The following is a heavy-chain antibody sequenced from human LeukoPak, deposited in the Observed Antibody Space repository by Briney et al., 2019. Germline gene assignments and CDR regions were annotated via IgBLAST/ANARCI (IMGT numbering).Heavy chain of an antibody. CDR3: AITYYDSSGYYFDY. CDR1: GGSFSGYY. J-gene: IGHJ4*02. CDR2: IDHSGST. D-gene: IGHD3-22*01. Sequence: SETLSLTCAVYGGSFSGYYWSWIRQPPGKGLEWIGEIDHSGSTNYNPSLKSRVTISVDTSKNQFSLKLSSVTAADTAVYYCAITYYDSSGYYFDYWGQGTLVTVSS. V-gene: IGHV4-34*01.